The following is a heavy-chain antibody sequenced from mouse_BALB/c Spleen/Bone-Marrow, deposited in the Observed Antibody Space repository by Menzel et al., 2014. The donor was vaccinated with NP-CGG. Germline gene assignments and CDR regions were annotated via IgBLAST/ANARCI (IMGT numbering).Heavy chain of an antibody. D-gene: IGHD1-1*01. J-gene: IGHJ4*01. CDR2: IYPGDGDT. Sequence: VQLQQSGAELARPGASVKLSCKASGYTFTSYWMQWVKQRPGQGLEWIGAIYPGDGDTRYTQKFKGKATLTADKSSSTAYMQLSLASEDSAVYYCARSSPYAMTTGVKEPQSPSPQ. CDR1: GYTFTSYW. CDR3: ARSSPYAMTT. V-gene: IGHV1-87*01.